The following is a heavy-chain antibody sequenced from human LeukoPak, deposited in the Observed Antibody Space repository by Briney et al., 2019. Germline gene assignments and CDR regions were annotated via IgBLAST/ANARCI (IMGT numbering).Heavy chain of an antibody. CDR2: INPNSGGT. J-gene: IGHJ4*02. CDR1: GYTFTGYY. V-gene: IGHV1-2*02. D-gene: IGHD3-10*01. Sequence: GASVKVSCTASGYTFTGYYMHWVRQAPGQGLEWMGCINPNSGGTNYAQKFQGRVTMTRDTSISTAYMELSRLRSDDTAVYYCARGGLVSMVQGVIITFVDYWGQGTLVTVSS. CDR3: ARGGLVSMVQGVIITFVDY.